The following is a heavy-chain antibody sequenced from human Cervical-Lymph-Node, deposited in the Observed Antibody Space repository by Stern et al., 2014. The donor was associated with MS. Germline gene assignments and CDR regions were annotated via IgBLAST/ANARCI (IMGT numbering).Heavy chain of an antibody. Sequence: QVQLVESGAEVKKPGASVKVSCKASGYTFTGYYMHWVRQAPGQGLEWMGRIPPNSGGTNDAQKFQGRVTMARDTSISTAYMELSRLRSDDTAVYYCAREAAMAVAGTGVDYWGQGTLVTVSS. D-gene: IGHD6-19*01. V-gene: IGHV1-2*06. CDR1: GYTFTGYY. J-gene: IGHJ4*02. CDR3: AREAAMAVAGTGVDY. CDR2: IPPNSGGT.